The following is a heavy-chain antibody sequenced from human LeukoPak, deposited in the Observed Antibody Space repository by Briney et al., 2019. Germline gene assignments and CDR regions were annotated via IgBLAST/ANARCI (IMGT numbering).Heavy chain of an antibody. J-gene: IGHJ5*02. Sequence: SQTVSLTCTVSGGSISSYYWSWIRQPPGKGLEWRGYLYYSGSTNYNPSLKSRVTISVDTSKHQFSLKLSSVTAADTAVYYCARDNSSGWYGQPYGFDPWGQGTLVTVYS. CDR3: ARDNSSGWYGQPYGFDP. V-gene: IGHV4-59*01. CDR1: GGSISSYY. D-gene: IGHD6-19*01. CDR2: LYYSGST.